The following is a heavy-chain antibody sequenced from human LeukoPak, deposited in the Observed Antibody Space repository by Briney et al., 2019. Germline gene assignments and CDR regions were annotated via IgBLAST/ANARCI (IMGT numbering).Heavy chain of an antibody. J-gene: IGHJ4*02. Sequence: PGGSLRLSCAASGFTFSDYWMHWVRQVPGRGLVWVSRTNPVGSSATYAGSVRGRFTISRDNAKNTLSLQMNSLRAEDTAVYYCAKSTSASLGIPAHWGQGTLSPSPQ. CDR2: TNPVGSSA. CDR1: GFTFSDYW. V-gene: IGHV3-74*03. D-gene: IGHD2/OR15-2a*01. CDR3: AKSTSASLGIPAH.